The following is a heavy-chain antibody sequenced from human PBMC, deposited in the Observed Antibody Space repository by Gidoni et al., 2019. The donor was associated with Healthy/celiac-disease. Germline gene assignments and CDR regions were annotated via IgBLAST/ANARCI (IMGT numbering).Heavy chain of an antibody. CDR3: AKEGYCSGGSCFGVDY. CDR1: GFTFRSYG. J-gene: IGHJ4*02. D-gene: IGHD2-15*01. V-gene: IGHV3-30*18. CDR2: ISYDGSNK. Sequence: QVQLVESGGGVVQPGRSLRLSWAASGFTFRSYGMHWVRQAPGKGLEWVAVISYDGSNKYYADSVKGRFTISRDNSKNTLYLQMNSLRAEDTAVYYCAKEGYCSGGSCFGVDYWGQGTLVTVSS.